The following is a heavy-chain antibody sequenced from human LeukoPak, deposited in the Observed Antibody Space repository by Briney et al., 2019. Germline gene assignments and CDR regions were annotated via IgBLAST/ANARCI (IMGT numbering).Heavy chain of an antibody. CDR1: GFTFSSYG. CDR3: AKVSLNMVNDAFDI. D-gene: IGHD4/OR15-4a*01. CDR2: IKQDGSEK. J-gene: IGHJ3*02. Sequence: GGSLRLSCAASGFTFSSYGMSWVRQAPGKGLEWVANIKQDGSEKYYVDSVKGRFTISRDNSKNTLYLQMNSLRAEDTAMYYCAKVSLNMVNDAFDIWGQGTMVSVSS. V-gene: IGHV3-7*01.